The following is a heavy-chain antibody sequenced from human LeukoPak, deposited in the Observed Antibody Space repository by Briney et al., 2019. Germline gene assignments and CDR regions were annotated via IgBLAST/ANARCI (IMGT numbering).Heavy chain of an antibody. Sequence: QPGGSLRLSCAASGFTFSSYSMNWVRQAPGKGLEWVSYISSSSSTIYYADSVKGRFTISRDNAKNTLYLQMNSLRAEDTAVYYCVSNNIVVVVAATLRPIHYYYYGMDVWGQGTTVTVSS. CDR1: GFTFSSYS. V-gene: IGHV3-48*01. CDR2: ISSSSSTI. D-gene: IGHD2-15*01. J-gene: IGHJ6*02. CDR3: VSNNIVVVVAATLRPIHYYYYGMDV.